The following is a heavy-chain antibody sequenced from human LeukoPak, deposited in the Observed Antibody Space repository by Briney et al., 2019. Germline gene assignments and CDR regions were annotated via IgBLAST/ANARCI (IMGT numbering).Heavy chain of an antibody. Sequence: VGSLRDSSAASGLTFSSFAMRWVRAGLGKRLGWVSSISDSGGSTYYADSVKGRFTISRDNSKNTLYLQMNSPRAEDTAVYYCAKGRWFGELLTDYWGQGTLVTVSS. CDR1: GLTFSSFA. CDR2: ISDSGGST. V-gene: IGHV3-23*01. CDR3: AKGRWFGELLTDY. J-gene: IGHJ4*02. D-gene: IGHD3-10*01.